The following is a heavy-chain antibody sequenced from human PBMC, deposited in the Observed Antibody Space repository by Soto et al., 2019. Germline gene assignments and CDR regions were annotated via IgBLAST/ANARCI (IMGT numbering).Heavy chain of an antibody. Sequence: QGQLQQSGPGLVKPSQTLSLTCAISGDSVSSDITSCNWIRQSPSRGLEWLGRTYYRSKWFHDYAASVKSRITINPDTSKNQFSLELNSMTPEDTAVYYCARGNALDVWGQWTVVTVSS. D-gene: IGHD3-10*01. CDR3: ARGNALDV. CDR1: GDSVSSDITS. V-gene: IGHV6-1*01. J-gene: IGHJ3*01. CDR2: TYYRSKWFH.